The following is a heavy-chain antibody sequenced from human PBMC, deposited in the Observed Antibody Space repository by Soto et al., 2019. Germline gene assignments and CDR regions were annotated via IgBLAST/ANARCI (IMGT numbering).Heavy chain of an antibody. Sequence: ASVKVSCKASGYIFINYGITWVRQAPGQGLEWMGWISGYNGNTKYADKLQGRVTMTTDTSTTTAYMELRSLRSDDTAVYYCAGDEGPGANWLDRWRQGTLVIVSS. CDR2: ISGYNGNT. CDR1: GYIFINYG. D-gene: IGHD2-8*02. V-gene: IGHV1-18*01. J-gene: IGHJ5*02. CDR3: AGDEGPGANWLDR.